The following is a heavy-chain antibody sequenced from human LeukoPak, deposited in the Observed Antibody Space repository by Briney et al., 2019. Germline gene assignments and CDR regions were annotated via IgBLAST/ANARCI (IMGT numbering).Heavy chain of an antibody. D-gene: IGHD3-10*01. CDR1: GFTVSSNY. CDR3: ARRPLWFGELLSPFDY. CDR2: ISSSSTYI. Sequence: GGSLRLSCAASGFTVSSNYMSWVRQAPGKGLEWVSSISSSSTYIYYADSVKGRFTISRDNAKNSLYLQMNSLRAEDTAVYYCARRPLWFGELLSPFDYWGQGTLVTVSS. V-gene: IGHV3-21*01. J-gene: IGHJ4*02.